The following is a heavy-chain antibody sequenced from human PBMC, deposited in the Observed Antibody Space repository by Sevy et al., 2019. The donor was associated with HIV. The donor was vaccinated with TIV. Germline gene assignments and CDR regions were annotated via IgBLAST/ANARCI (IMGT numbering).Heavy chain of an antibody. CDR1: GFTFSSYG. V-gene: IGHV3-30*02. CDR3: AKGPSPMITFGGVADY. J-gene: IGHJ4*02. Sequence: GGSLRLSCAASGFTFSSYGMHWVRQAPDKGLEWVAFIRYDGSNKYYADSVKGRFTISRDNSKNTLYLKMNSLRAEDTAVYYCAKGPSPMITFGGVADYWGQGTLVTVSS. CDR2: IRYDGSNK. D-gene: IGHD3-16*01.